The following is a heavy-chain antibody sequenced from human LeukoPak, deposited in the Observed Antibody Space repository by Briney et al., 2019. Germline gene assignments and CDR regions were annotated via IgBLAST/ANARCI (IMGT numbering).Heavy chain of an antibody. J-gene: IGHJ4*02. CDR2: INHSGST. D-gene: IGHD6-13*01. CDR1: GGSFSGYY. Sequence: PSETLSLTCAVYGGSFSGYYWSWIRQPPGKGLEWIGEINHSGSTNYNPFLKSRVTISVDTSKNQFSLKLSSVTAADTAVYYCARGKAGSTSFGYWGQGTLVTVSS. V-gene: IGHV4-34*01. CDR3: ARGKAGSTSFGY.